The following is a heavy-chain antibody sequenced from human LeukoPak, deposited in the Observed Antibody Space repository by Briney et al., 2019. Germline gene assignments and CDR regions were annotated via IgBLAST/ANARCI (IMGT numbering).Heavy chain of an antibody. Sequence: SQTLSLTCAISGDSASSNSVAWNWIRQSPSRGLEWLGRTYYRSTWYHDYAVSVKSRIAINPDTSKDQFSLQLNSVTPEDTAVYYCARDLHCSDYGCSFDYWGRGTLVTVSS. V-gene: IGHV6-1*01. CDR1: GDSASSNSVA. CDR3: ARDLHCSDYGCSFDY. D-gene: IGHD2-15*01. J-gene: IGHJ4*02. CDR2: TYYRSTWYH.